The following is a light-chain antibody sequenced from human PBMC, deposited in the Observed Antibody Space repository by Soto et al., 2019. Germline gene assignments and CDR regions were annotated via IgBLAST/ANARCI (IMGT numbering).Light chain of an antibody. CDR1: NSDVGGYNY. Sequence: QSALTQPRSVSGSPGQSVTISCTGTNSDVGGYNYVSWYQQYPGKAPKLMISGVSERPSGVPDRFSGSKSGNTASLTISGLQAEDEADYYCSSYTGGNPSYVFGTGTQLTVL. J-gene: IGLJ1*01. CDR2: GVS. V-gene: IGLV2-11*01. CDR3: SSYTGGNPSYV.